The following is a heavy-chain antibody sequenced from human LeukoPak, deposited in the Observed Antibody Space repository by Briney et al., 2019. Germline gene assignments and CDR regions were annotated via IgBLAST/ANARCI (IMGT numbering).Heavy chain of an antibody. D-gene: IGHD3-10*01. CDR2: ISGSSDST. CDR3: AKVAYYFGSGSYYKSPLDY. CDR1: GFTFSRYA. J-gene: IGHJ4*02. Sequence: PGGSLRLSCAASGFTFSRYAMSWVRQAPGKGLEWVSVISGSSDSTYYADSVKGRFTISRDNSKNTLYLQMNRLRVEDTAVYYCAKVAYYFGSGSYYKSPLDYWGQGTLVTVSS. V-gene: IGHV3-23*01.